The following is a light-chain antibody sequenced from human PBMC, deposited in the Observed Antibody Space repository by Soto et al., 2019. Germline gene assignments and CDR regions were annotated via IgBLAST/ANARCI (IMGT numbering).Light chain of an antibody. CDR1: QTISSW. CDR3: QHYNSYSEA. V-gene: IGKV1-5*03. J-gene: IGKJ1*01. CDR2: KAS. Sequence: AGSLETITCRASQTISSWLAWYQQKPGKAPKLLIYKASTLKSGVPSRFSGSASGTYFLLTISSLQSDALGTSSRQHYNSYSEAFGHGTQVDIK.